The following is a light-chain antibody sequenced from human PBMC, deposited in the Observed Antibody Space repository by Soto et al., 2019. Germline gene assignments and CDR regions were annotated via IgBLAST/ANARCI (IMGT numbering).Light chain of an antibody. CDR3: MQGTHWPWT. CDR1: QSLVDSDGNTY. V-gene: IGKV2-30*01. J-gene: IGKJ1*01. Sequence: DVVLTQSPLSLPVTLGQPASISCRSSQSLVDSDGNTYLNWFQQRPGQSPRRLIYQVSNRDSGVPDRFSGSGSGTDFTLKISRVEAEDVGVYYCMQGTHWPWTFGQGTKVDIK. CDR2: QVS.